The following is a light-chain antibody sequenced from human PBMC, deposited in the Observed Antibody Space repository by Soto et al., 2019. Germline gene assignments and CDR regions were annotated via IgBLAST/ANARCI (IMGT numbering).Light chain of an antibody. CDR2: GAS. CDR1: QSVGTS. Sequence: EMVLTKSPGTLSLSPGERGTLSCRASQSVGTSLAWYQQKPGQAPRLLIYGASNRATGIPDRFSGSGSGTDFTLTISRLEPEDFAVYYCQQYGSSPPITFGQGTRLEIK. V-gene: IGKV3-20*01. CDR3: QQYGSSPPIT. J-gene: IGKJ5*01.